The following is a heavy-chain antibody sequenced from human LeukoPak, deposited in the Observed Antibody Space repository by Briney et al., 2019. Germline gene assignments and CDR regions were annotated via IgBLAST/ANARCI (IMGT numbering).Heavy chain of an antibody. CDR1: GFTFSSYP. D-gene: IGHD6-19*01. CDR2: ISYDGSNK. CDR3: ARDRGIAVAGPVDY. Sequence: QPGGSLRCSGSASGFTFSSYPRHWLRQAPGKGLEWVAVISYDGSNKYYADSVKGRFTISRDNSKNTLYLQMNSLRAEDTAVYYCARDRGIAVAGPVDYWGQGTLVTVSS. V-gene: IGHV3-30-3*01. J-gene: IGHJ4*02.